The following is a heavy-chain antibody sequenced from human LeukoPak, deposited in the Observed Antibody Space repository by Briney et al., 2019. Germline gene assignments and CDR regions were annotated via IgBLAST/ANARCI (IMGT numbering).Heavy chain of an antibody. D-gene: IGHD1-26*01. CDR3: AKLREWELPDLFDY. Sequence: GGSLRLSCAASGFTFDDYAMHWVRQAPGKGLEWVSLISWDGGSTYYADSVKGRFTISRDNSKNTLYLQMNSLRAEDTAVYYCAKLREWELPDLFDYWGQGTLVTVSS. V-gene: IGHV3-43D*03. J-gene: IGHJ4*02. CDR1: GFTFDDYA. CDR2: ISWDGGST.